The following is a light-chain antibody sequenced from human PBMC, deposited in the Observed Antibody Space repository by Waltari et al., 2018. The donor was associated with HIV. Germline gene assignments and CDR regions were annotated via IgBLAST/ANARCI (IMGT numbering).Light chain of an antibody. CDR3: QQRSNWPPWT. Sequence: EIVLTQSPATLSLSPGERDTLSCRASQSVSSYLAWYQQKPGQAPRLLIYDASHRATGIPARFSGSGSGTDFTLTISSLEPEDFAVYYCQQRSNWPPWTFGQGTKVEIK. CDR2: DAS. V-gene: IGKV3-11*01. CDR1: QSVSSY. J-gene: IGKJ1*01.